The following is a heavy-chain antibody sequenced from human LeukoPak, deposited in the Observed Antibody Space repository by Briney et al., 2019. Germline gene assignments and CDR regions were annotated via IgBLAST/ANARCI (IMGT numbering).Heavy chain of an antibody. CDR2: ISSNNKYI. D-gene: IGHD1-1*01. Sequence: GGSLRLSCAGSGFTFSSYSMNWVRQAPGKGLEWVSSISSNNKYIYYTDSVKGRFTISRDNAKNTLYLQMNTLRGEDTAIYYCAKKGGRAGTTTFEDNWGQGTLVTVSS. CDR1: GFTFSSYS. CDR3: AKKGGRAGTTTFEDN. V-gene: IGHV3-21*04. J-gene: IGHJ4*02.